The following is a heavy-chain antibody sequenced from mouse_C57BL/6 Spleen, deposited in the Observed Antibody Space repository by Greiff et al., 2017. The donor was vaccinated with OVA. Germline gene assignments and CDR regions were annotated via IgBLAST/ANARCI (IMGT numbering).Heavy chain of an antibody. J-gene: IGHJ4*01. CDR1: GYTFTSYW. V-gene: IGHV1-69*01. CDR2: IDPSDSYT. D-gene: IGHD2-1*01. Sequence: VQLQQPGAELVMPGASVTLSCKASGYTFTSYWMHWVKPRPGQGLEWIGEIDPSDSYTNYNQKFKGKSTLTVDKSSSTAYMQLSSLTSEDSAVYYCATIYYGNPYAMDYWGQGTSVTVSS. CDR3: ATIYYGNPYAMDY.